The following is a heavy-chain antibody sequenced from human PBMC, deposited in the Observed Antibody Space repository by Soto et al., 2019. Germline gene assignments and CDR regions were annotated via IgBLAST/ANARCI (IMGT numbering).Heavy chain of an antibody. V-gene: IGHV1-58*01. CDR2: IVVGSGNT. CDR3: AADGNHCSSTSCYPYFDY. D-gene: IGHD2-2*01. J-gene: IGHJ4*02. Sequence: ASVKVSCKASGFTFTSSAVQWVRQARGQRLEWIGWIVVGSGNTSYAQKFQERVTITRDMSTSTAYMELSSLRSEDTAVYYCAADGNHCSSTSCYPYFDYWGQGTLVTVSS. CDR1: GFTFTSSA.